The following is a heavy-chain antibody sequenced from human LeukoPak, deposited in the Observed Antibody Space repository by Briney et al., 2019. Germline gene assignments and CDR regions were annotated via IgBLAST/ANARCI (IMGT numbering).Heavy chain of an antibody. CDR1: GFSFSCYN. V-gene: IGHV3-48*02. J-gene: IGHJ4*02. Sequence: GGSLRLSCAASGFSFSCYNMNWVRQAPGKGLEWVSYISSSSNTIYYADSVKGRFTISRDNANNSLYLQMNSLRDEDTAVYYCARNRWFGEFLFDYWGQGTLVTVSS. CDR2: ISSSSNTI. D-gene: IGHD3-10*01. CDR3: ARNRWFGEFLFDY.